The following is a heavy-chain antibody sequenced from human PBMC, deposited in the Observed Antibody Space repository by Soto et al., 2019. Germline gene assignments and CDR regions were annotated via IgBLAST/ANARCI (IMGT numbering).Heavy chain of an antibody. D-gene: IGHD3-10*01. V-gene: IGHV2-5*02. CDR2: IYWDDDK. J-gene: IGHJ5*02. CDR1: GFSLITSGVG. Sequence: SGPTRANPTPTLALTCTFPGFSLITSGVGVGWVRQPPGKALEWLALIYWDDDKRYSPSLKSRLTITKDTSKNHVVLTMTNMDPVDTATYYCAHSHGSMWFDPWGQGTLVTVSS. CDR3: AHSHGSMWFDP.